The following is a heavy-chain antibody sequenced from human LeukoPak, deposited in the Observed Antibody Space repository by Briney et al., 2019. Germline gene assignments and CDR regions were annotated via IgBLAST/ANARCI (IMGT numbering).Heavy chain of an antibody. D-gene: IGHD3-16*01. V-gene: IGHV3-48*01. CDR1: GFTFSTYS. J-gene: IGHJ4*02. CDR3: ASVRGGY. Sequence: GGSLRLSCAAPGFTFSTYSMNWVRQAQGKGLEWVSYITGSSIIYYSDSVKGRFTVSRDNAKNSLYLQMSSLRAEDTAVYYCASVRGGYWGQGTLVTVSS. CDR2: ITGSSII.